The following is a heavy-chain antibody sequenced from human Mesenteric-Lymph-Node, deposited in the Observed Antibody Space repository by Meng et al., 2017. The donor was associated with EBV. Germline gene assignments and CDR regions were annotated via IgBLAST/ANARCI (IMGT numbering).Heavy chain of an antibody. V-gene: IGHV4-34*01. CDR2: ISQSGDT. D-gene: IGHD3-3*02. Sequence: QVQLQHWGAGLLESSETLSLTCEASGGSFGGYHWSWIRQPPGKGLEYIGEISQSGDTTYNPSLKSRVTISVDRSRNQFSLKMASVTAADTAVYHCARGAIFGIVITYFDYWSQGTLVTVSS. J-gene: IGHJ4*02. CDR1: GGSFGGYH. CDR3: ARGAIFGIVITYFDY.